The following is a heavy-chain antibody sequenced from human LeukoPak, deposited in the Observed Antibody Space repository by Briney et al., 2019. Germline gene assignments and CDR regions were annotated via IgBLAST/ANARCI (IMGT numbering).Heavy chain of an antibody. V-gene: IGHV1-8*02. CDR1: GYTFTGYH. CDR2: MNPNSGNT. CDR3: ARGGVAAAVDY. J-gene: IGHJ4*02. Sequence: GASVKVSCKASGYTFTGYHIHWVRQAPGQGLEWMGWMNPNSGNTGYAQKFQGRVTMTRNTSISTAYMELSSLRSEDTAVYYCARGGVAAAVDYWGQGTLVTVSS. D-gene: IGHD6-13*01.